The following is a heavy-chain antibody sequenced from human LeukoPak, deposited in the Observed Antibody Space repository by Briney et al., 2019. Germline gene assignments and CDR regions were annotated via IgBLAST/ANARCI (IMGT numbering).Heavy chain of an antibody. V-gene: IGHV4-59*12. Sequence: PSETLSLTCTVSGGSISSYYWSWIRQPPGKGLEWIGYIYYSGSTNYNPSLKSRVTISVDTSKNQFSLKLSSVTAADTAVYYCARRVTNYWYFDLWGRGTLVTVSS. CDR2: IYYSGST. CDR1: GGSISSYY. J-gene: IGHJ2*01. CDR3: ARRVTNYWYFDL. D-gene: IGHD2-21*02.